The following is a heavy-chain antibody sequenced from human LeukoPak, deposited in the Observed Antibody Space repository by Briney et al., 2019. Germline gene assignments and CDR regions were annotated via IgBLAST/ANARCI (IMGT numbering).Heavy chain of an antibody. Sequence: SETLSLTCTVSGGSISSSSYYWGWIRQPPGKGLEWIGSIYYIGTTYYNPSLKSRVTISVDTSKNQSSLKLSSVTAADTAVYYCARLAAAGPRYYYYGMDVWGQGTTVTVSS. J-gene: IGHJ6*02. D-gene: IGHD6-13*01. CDR3: ARLAAAGPRYYYYGMDV. CDR2: IYYIGTT. V-gene: IGHV4-39*07. CDR1: GGSISSSSYY.